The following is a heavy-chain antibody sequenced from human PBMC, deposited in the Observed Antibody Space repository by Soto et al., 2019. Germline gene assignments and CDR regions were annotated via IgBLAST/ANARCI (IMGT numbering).Heavy chain of an antibody. CDR3: ARHGASFFDY. Sequence: QVQLQQWGAGLLKPSETLSLTCAVYSGSFSGHYWSWIRQPPGKDLEWIGEIYHGLSIVYNPSLKSRVTISGDSSKNQFSLKLSSVTAADTAVYYCARHGASFFDYWGQGTLVTVSS. D-gene: IGHD3-16*01. J-gene: IGHJ4*02. CDR1: SGSFSGHY. CDR2: IYHGLSI. V-gene: IGHV4-34*01.